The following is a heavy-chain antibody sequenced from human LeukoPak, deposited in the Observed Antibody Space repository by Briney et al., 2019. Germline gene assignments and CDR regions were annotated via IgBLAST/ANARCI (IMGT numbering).Heavy chain of an antibody. CDR3: ATGIVGATEYYDY. CDR1: GFTFSSYS. Sequence: GGSLRLSCAASGFTFSSYSMNWVRQAPGKGLEWVSSISSSSSYIYYADSVKGRFTISRDNAKNSLYLQMNSLRAEDTAVYYCATGIVGATEYYDYWGQGTLVTVSS. V-gene: IGHV3-21*01. J-gene: IGHJ4*02. D-gene: IGHD1-26*01. CDR2: ISSSSSYI.